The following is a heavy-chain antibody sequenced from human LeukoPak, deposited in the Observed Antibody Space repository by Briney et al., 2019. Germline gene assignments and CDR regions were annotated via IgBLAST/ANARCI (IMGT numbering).Heavy chain of an antibody. CDR3: AKGARSVVVPAAIRPIDY. J-gene: IGHJ4*02. V-gene: IGHV3-23*01. D-gene: IGHD2-2*02. Sequence: PGGSLRLSCAASGFMFTDHALSWVRQAPGKGLEWVSSISGSGTTTYYAESVRGRFTISRDNSKNTVYLQMNSLRAEDTAVYYCAKGARSVVVPAAIRPIDYWGQGTLVTVSS. CDR1: GFMFTDHA. CDR2: ISGSGTTT.